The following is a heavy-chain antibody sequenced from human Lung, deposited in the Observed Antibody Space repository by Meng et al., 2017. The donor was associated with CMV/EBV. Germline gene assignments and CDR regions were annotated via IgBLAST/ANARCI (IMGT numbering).Heavy chain of an antibody. V-gene: IGHV3-7*01. CDR2: IKKDGSEK. Sequence: GGSLRLSCAASGFTFSSYWMSWVRQAPGKGLEWVANIKKDGSEKYYVDSVKGRFTISRDNDKNSLYLQMNSLRAEDTAVYYWARETDSSGWDYWGQGTVVTVSS. J-gene: IGHJ4*02. CDR1: GFTFSSYW. CDR3: ARETDSSGWDY. D-gene: IGHD3-22*01.